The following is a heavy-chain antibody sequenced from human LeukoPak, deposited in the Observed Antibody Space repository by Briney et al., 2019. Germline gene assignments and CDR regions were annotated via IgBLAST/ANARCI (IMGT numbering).Heavy chain of an antibody. V-gene: IGHV3-23*01. D-gene: IGHD1-26*01. CDR3: AKTGAKTRKYFDY. Sequence: PGGSLRLSCVVSGFTFSSYAMSWVRQAPGKGLEWVSTISGSSTYYADSVKGRFTISRDNSKNTLYLQMNSLRADDTAVYYRAKTGAKTRKYFDYWGQETLVTVSS. CDR1: GFTFSSYA. J-gene: IGHJ4*02. CDR2: ISGSST.